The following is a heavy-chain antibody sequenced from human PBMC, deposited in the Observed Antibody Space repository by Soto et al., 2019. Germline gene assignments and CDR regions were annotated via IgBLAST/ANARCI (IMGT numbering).Heavy chain of an antibody. CDR2: IIPIFGTA. D-gene: IGHD3-22*01. Sequence: SLKGSCKASRGTFSSYAISWVRQAPGQGLEWMGGIIPIFGTANYAQKFQGRVTITADESTSTAYMELSSLRSEDTAVYYCASSNTYYYDSSGHRVDAFDIWGQGTIVTVSS. CDR3: ASSNTYYYDSSGHRVDAFDI. CDR1: RGTFSSYA. V-gene: IGHV1-69*13. J-gene: IGHJ3*02.